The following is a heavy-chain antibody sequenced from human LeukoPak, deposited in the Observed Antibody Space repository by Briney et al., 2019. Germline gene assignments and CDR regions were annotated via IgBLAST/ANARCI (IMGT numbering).Heavy chain of an antibody. CDR2: ISWDGSST. V-gene: IGHV3-43*01. J-gene: IGHJ4*02. CDR1: GFTFGGYT. D-gene: IGHD2-15*01. Sequence: GGSLRLSCAASGFTFGGYTMHWVRQAPGKGLEWVALISWDGSSTYYADSVKGRFTISRDNSKNSLYLQMNSLRTEDAAFYYCAKDENHDGAAPHDYWGQGTLVTVSS. CDR3: AKDENHDGAAPHDY.